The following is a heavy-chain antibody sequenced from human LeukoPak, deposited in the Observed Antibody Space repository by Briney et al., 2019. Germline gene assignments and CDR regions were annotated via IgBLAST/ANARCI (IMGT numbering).Heavy chain of an antibody. J-gene: IGHJ5*02. CDR3: ARAAYYYDSSPNWFDP. V-gene: IGHV1-18*01. CDR2: VSAYNGNT. D-gene: IGHD3-22*01. Sequence: ASVKVSCKASGYTFTSYGISWVRQAPGQGLEWMGWVSAYNGNTNYTQKLQGRVTMTSDTSMSTAYMELRSLRPGDTAVYYCARAAYYYDSSPNWFDPWGQGTLVTVSS. CDR1: GYTFTSYG.